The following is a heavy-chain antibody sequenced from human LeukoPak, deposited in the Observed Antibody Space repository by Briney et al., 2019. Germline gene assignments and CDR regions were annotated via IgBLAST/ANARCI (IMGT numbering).Heavy chain of an antibody. Sequence: SETLSLTCTVSGGSISSSSYYWGWIRQPPGKGLEWIGSIYYSGSTYYNPSLKSRVTISVDTSKNQFSLKLSSVTAADTAVYYCARRRVYGSGSHNWFELWGQGTLVTVYS. CDR1: GGSISSSSYY. J-gene: IGHJ5*02. V-gene: IGHV4-39*01. D-gene: IGHD3-10*01. CDR2: IYYSGST. CDR3: ARRRVYGSGSHNWFEL.